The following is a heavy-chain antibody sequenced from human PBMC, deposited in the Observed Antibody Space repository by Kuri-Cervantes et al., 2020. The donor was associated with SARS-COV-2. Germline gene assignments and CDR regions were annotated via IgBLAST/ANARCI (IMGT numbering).Heavy chain of an antibody. CDR1: GFTFSSFA. CDR2: ISYDGNNT. Sequence: LSLTCAASGFTFSSFAIHWVRQAPGKGLEWVAIISYDGNNTYYADSVKGRFTISRDNSRNTLYLQMNSLRAEDTAVYYCARDLTLGYCSGGSCYYYYYGMDVWGQGTTVTVSS. V-gene: IGHV3-30-3*01. J-gene: IGHJ6*02. D-gene: IGHD2-15*01. CDR3: ARDLTLGYCSGGSCYYYYYGMDV.